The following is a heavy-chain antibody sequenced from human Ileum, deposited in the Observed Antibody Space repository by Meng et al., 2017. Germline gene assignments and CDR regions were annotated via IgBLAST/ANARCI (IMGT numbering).Heavy chain of an antibody. CDR3: ARGPDAAKPGY. CDR2: IHHSGTT. D-gene: IGHD1-14*01. Sequence: SETLSLTCSVSGDSVNSGRYYWSWIRQPPGGGLEWIGCIHHSGTTYYNPSLESRVTISADTSGNQYSLRLTSVTAADTAVYYCARGPDAAKPGYWGQGTLVTVSS. V-gene: IGHV4-61*01. CDR1: GDSVNSGRYY. J-gene: IGHJ4*02.